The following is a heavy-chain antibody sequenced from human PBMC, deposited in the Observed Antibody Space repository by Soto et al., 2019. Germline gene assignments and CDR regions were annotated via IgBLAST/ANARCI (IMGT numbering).Heavy chain of an antibody. Sequence: ASVKVSCKASGYTFTGYYMHWVRQAPGQGLEGMGWINPNSGGTNYAQKFQGWVTMTRDTSISTAYMELSRLRSDDTAVYYCARACSFSSTSALYGHYGMDVWGQGTTVTGSS. V-gene: IGHV1-2*04. CDR2: INPNSGGT. CDR1: GYTFTGYY. CDR3: ARACSFSSTSALYGHYGMDV. J-gene: IGHJ6*02. D-gene: IGHD2-2*01.